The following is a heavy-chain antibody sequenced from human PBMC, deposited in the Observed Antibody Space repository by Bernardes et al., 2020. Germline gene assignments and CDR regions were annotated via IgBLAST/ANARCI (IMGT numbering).Heavy chain of an antibody. CDR1: GLTFNRYA. V-gene: IGHV3-23*01. Sequence: GGSLRLSCAVSGLTFNRYALGWVRQAPGKGLEWLSVITGSTTGTYYTDSVKGRFNISRDNSQRMVYLHMHNLSVEDTAIYYCAKTPYGSGPYYFDFWGQGTLVTVSS. CDR2: ITGSTTGT. CDR3: AKTPYGSGPYYFDF. D-gene: IGHD3-10*01. J-gene: IGHJ4*02.